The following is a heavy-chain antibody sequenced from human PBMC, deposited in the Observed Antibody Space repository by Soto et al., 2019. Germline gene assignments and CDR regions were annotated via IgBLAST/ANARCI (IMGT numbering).Heavy chain of an antibody. D-gene: IGHD1-7*01. J-gene: IGHJ4*02. Sequence: PSETLSLTCVVSGGSITSNNWWTWVRQPPGQGLEWIGEIYRTGSTNYNPSLKSRVTISLDKSENQFSLKVTSLTAADTAVYYCASRDPGTSVDYWGQGTLVTVSS. V-gene: IGHV4-4*02. CDR3: ASRDPGTSVDY. CDR2: IYRTGST. CDR1: GGSITSNNW.